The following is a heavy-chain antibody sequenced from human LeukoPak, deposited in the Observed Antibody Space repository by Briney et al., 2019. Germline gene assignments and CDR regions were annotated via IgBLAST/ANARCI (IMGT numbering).Heavy chain of an antibody. D-gene: IGHD3-10*01. CDR3: ARITESIITGDYFDY. V-gene: IGHV1-69*04. CDR2: IIPILGIA. Sequence: SVKVSCKASGGTFSSYAISWVRQAPGQGLEWMGRIIPILGIANYAQKFQGRVTMTRDTSTSTVYMELSSLRSEDTAVYYCARITESIITGDYFDYWGQGTLVTVSS. CDR1: GGTFSSYA. J-gene: IGHJ4*02.